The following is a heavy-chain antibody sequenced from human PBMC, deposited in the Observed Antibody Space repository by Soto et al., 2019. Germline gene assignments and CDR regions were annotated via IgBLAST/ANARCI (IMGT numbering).Heavy chain of an antibody. CDR3: ARGVGIAARRIDY. J-gene: IGHJ4*02. V-gene: IGHV4-31*03. D-gene: IGHD6-6*01. CDR1: GGSISSGGYY. CDR2: IYYSGST. Sequence: SETLSLTFTVSGGSISSGGYYWSWIRQHPGKGLEWIGYIYYSGSTYYNPSLKSRVTISVDTSKNQFSLKLSSVTAADTAVYYCARGVGIAARRIDYWGQGTLVTVSS.